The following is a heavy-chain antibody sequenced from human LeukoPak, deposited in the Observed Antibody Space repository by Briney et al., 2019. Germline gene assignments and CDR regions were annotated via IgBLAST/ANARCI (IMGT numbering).Heavy chain of an antibody. D-gene: IGHD2-15*01. CDR1: GYTFTGYY. Sequence: ASVKVSCKASGYTFTGYYMHWVGQPPGQGLEWMGRINPNSGGTNYAQKFQGRVTMTMDTAISTAYMEPSRLGSGDPAVYYCAREKVDTLDYWGQGTLVTVSS. V-gene: IGHV1-2*06. CDR2: INPNSGGT. J-gene: IGHJ4*02. CDR3: AREKVDTLDY.